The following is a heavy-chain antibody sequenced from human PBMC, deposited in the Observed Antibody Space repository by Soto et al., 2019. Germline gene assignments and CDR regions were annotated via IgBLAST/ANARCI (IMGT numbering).Heavy chain of an antibody. CDR3: ATVFEY. D-gene: IGHD4-17*01. CDR1: GFTFSSYG. V-gene: IGHV3-33*01. Sequence: PGGSLRLSCAASGFTFSSYGMHWVRQAPGKGLEWVAVIWYDGSNKYYADSVKGRFTISRDNSKNTVFLQMNSLSAEDTAVYYCATVFEYWGQGILVTVSS. J-gene: IGHJ4*02. CDR2: IWYDGSNK.